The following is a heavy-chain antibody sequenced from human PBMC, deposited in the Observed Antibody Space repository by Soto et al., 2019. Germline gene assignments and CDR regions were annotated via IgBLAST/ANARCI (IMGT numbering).Heavy chain of an antibody. J-gene: IGHJ4*02. CDR1: GFTFSSYS. Sequence: PGGSLRLSCAASGFTFSSYSMNWVRQAPGKGLEWVSYISNTGSIIYYADSVKGRFTISRDNAKNTLYLQMNSLRAEDTAVYYCAREKSWYRAFDYWGQGTLVTVSS. CDR2: ISNTGSII. V-gene: IGHV3-48*04. CDR3: AREKSWYRAFDY. D-gene: IGHD6-13*01.